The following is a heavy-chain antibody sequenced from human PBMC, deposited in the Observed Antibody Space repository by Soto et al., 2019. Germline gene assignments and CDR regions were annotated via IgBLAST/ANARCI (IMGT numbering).Heavy chain of an antibody. CDR2: ISYDGSNK. CDR1: GLTFSSYA. J-gene: IGHJ6*02. V-gene: IGHV3-30-3*01. Sequence: PGGSLRLSCTASGLTFSSYAMHWVRQAPGKGLEWVALISYDGSNKYYADSVKGRFTISRDNSKNTLYLQMNSLRAEDTAVYYCARDRGYGSGSYYNGHYYYYGMDVWGQGTTVTVSS. D-gene: IGHD3-10*01. CDR3: ARDRGYGSGSYYNGHYYYYGMDV.